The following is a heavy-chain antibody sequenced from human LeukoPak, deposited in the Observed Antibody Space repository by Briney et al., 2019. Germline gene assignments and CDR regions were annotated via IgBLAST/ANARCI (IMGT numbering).Heavy chain of an antibody. Sequence: PSETLSLTCTVSGGSISSYYWSWIRQPPGKGLEWIGYIYYSGSTNYNPSLKSRVTISVDTSKSQFSLKLSSVTAADTAVYYCARGPTTDLIMYYFDYWGQGTLVTVSS. D-gene: IGHD4-17*01. J-gene: IGHJ4*02. V-gene: IGHV4-59*12. CDR1: GGSISSYY. CDR3: ARGPTTDLIMYYFDY. CDR2: IYYSGST.